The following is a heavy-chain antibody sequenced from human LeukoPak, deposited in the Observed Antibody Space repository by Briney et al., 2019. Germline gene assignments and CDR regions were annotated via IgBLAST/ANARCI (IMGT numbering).Heavy chain of an antibody. Sequence: PSGSLSLTCAVSGGSISSGDWWSWVRQPPGKGLEWIGEIYHSGSTNYNASLKSRVTISADKSKNQFSLSLSSVTAADTAVYYCARATYYDTLTGYYIGLDFWGQATMVTVSS. CDR3: ARATYYDTLTGYYIGLDF. CDR1: GGSISSGDW. D-gene: IGHD3-9*01. V-gene: IGHV4-4*02. CDR2: IYHSGST. J-gene: IGHJ4*02.